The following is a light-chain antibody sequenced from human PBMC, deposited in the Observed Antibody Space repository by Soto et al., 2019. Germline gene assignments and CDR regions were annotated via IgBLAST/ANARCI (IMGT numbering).Light chain of an antibody. Sequence: QSALTQPPSASGSPGQAVTISCTGTSSDIGGYDFVSWYQVRPGEAPQLIIYNVNGRPSGVPRRFSGSKSGNTAYLTISGLQVEDEAEYFCFSFTTTSTHVFGTGTKVTVL. CDR2: NVN. V-gene: IGLV2-8*01. CDR3: FSFTTTSTHV. CDR1: SSDIGGYDF. J-gene: IGLJ1*01.